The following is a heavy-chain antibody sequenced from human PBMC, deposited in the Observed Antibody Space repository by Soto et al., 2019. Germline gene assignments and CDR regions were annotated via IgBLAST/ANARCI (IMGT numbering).Heavy chain of an antibody. Sequence: GESLKISCKGSGYSFTSYCIGWVRQMPGKGLEWMGIIYPGDSDTRYSPSFQGQVTISADKSISTAYLQWSSLKASDTAMYYCARLRRQAYYYDSSGYYYFDYWGQGTLVTVSS. CDR1: GYSFTSYC. CDR2: IYPGDSDT. J-gene: IGHJ4*02. V-gene: IGHV5-51*01. CDR3: ARLRRQAYYYDSSGYYYFDY. D-gene: IGHD3-22*01.